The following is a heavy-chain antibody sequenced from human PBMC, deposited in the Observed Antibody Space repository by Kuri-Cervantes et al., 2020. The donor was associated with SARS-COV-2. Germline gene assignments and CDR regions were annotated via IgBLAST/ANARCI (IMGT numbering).Heavy chain of an antibody. Sequence: SVKVSCKASGYTFTGYYMHWVRQAPGQGLEWVGGITPVFGPVHYAQSFQGRVTITADESTRTVYMELSSLRSDDTAVYYCARASRLAAPYNYFYYYLDGWGKGTTVTVSS. CDR1: GYTFTGYY. CDR3: ARASRLAAPYNYFYYYLDG. CDR2: ITPVFGPV. J-gene: IGHJ6*03. D-gene: IGHD6-13*01. V-gene: IGHV1-69*13.